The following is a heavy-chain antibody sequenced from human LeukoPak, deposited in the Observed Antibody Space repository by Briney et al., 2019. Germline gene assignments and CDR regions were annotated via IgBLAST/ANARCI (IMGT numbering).Heavy chain of an antibody. Sequence: PGGSLRLSCAASGFTFSTYWMAWVRQAPGGGLEWVANIKQDESDKNYVDSVKGRFTISRDNTKNSLYLQMNSLRAEDTAVYFCARDSGGALDYWGQGILVTVSS. D-gene: IGHD3-10*01. CDR2: IKQDESDK. CDR3: ARDSGGALDY. CDR1: GFTFSTYW. V-gene: IGHV3-7*01. J-gene: IGHJ4*02.